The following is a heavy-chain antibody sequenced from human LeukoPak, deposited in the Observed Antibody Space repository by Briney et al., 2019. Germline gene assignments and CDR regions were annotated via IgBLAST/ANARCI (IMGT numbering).Heavy chain of an antibody. D-gene: IGHD3-10*01. J-gene: IGHJ3*02. CDR1: GFTFSSYS. Sequence: GGSLRLSCAASGFTFSSYSMNWVRQAPGQGLEWVSSISGTSTYIYYADSVKGRFTISRDNAKNSLYLQMNSLRGEDTAVYYCARGDGATPPDVFDIWGQGTMVTVSS. CDR3: ARGDGATPPDVFDI. CDR2: ISGTSTYI. V-gene: IGHV3-21*01.